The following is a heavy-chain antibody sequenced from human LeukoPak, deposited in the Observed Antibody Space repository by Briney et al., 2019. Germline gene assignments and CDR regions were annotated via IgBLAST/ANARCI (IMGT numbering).Heavy chain of an antibody. CDR3: ARYYYDSSGSFDY. Sequence: SETLSLTCTVSGGSISSSSYYWGWIRQPPGKGLEWIGSIYYSGSTYYNPSLKSRVTISVDTSKNQFSLKLSSVTAADTAVYYCARYYYDSSGSFDYWGQGTLVTVSS. CDR2: IYYSGST. V-gene: IGHV4-39*07. J-gene: IGHJ4*02. CDR1: GGSISSSSYY. D-gene: IGHD3-22*01.